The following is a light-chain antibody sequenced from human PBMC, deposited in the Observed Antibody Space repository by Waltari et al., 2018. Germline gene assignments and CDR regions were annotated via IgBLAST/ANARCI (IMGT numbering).Light chain of an antibody. Sequence: DVVLTQSPLSLPVTLGQPASISCRSSHSRVHTDGNTYLNWFHQRPGQSPRRLIYKVSNRDSGVPDRFSGSGAVTDFTLRISRVEAEDVGLYFCFQGTHWPPYTFGQGTKLEIK. V-gene: IGKV2-30*02. J-gene: IGKJ2*01. CDR1: HSRVHTDGNTY. CDR2: KVS. CDR3: FQGTHWPPYT.